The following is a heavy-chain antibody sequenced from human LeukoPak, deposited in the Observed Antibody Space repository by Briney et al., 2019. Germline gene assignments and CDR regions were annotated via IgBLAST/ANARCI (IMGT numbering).Heavy chain of an antibody. CDR2: VYKSGNSANN. J-gene: IGHJ5*01. Sequence: SETLSLTCTVSGGSISDYYWHWIRQPPGKGLEWIGYVYKSGNSANNNFNPSLKSRVTISLDTSKNQFSLRLNSVPPADTAVYYCARDRLPRGFYGGLDSWGQGSLVTVSS. D-gene: IGHD3-3*01. CDR3: ARDRLPRGFYGGLDS. CDR1: GGSISDYY. V-gene: IGHV4-59*01.